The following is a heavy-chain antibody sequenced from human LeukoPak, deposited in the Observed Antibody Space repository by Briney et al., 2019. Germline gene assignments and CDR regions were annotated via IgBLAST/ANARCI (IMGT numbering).Heavy chain of an antibody. Sequence: SGALSLTCGVSGGSVINTNWWTWVRQPPGKGLEWIGEVHLDGRTNYNPSLESRLTMSVDVSENQVSLKLTSVTAADTAVYYCAREGGFYRPLDYSGQGTLVTVSS. V-gene: IGHV4-4*02. CDR3: AREGGFYRPLDY. CDR1: GGSVINTNW. D-gene: IGHD3-3*01. CDR2: VHLDGRT. J-gene: IGHJ4*02.